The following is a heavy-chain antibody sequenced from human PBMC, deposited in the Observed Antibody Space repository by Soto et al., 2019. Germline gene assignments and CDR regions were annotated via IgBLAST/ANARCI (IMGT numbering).Heavy chain of an antibody. V-gene: IGHV4-31*03. J-gene: IGHJ6*02. CDR1: GGSIRSGGYY. D-gene: IGHD5-18*01. CDR2: IYYSGNT. Sequence: SETLSLTCTVSGGSIRSGGYYWSWVRQNPRRGLEWIGNIYYSGNTYYNPSLKSRLTISVDTSKNQFSLNLSSVTAADTAVYYCARERLMATAGTARHYFGLDVWGQGTTVTVSS. CDR3: ARERLMATAGTARHYFGLDV.